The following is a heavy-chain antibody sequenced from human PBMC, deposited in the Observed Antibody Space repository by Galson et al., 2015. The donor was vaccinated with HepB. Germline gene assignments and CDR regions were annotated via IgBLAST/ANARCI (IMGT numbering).Heavy chain of an antibody. CDR2: VDPNNGVT. V-gene: IGHV1-2*06. J-gene: IGHJ4*02. D-gene: IGHD4-23*01. CDR3: ARDLDYGGVYGSTWYFDY. CDR1: GYTFTGYH. Sequence: SVKVSCKASGYTFTGYHIHWVRQAPGQGLEWMGHVDPNNGVTNYAQKFHGRITVTRDTSINTVYMELNSLISDGTAVYYCARDLDYGGVYGSTWYFDYWGQGTLVTVSS.